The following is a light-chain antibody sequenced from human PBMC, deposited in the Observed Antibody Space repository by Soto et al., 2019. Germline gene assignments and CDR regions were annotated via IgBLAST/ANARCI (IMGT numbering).Light chain of an antibody. J-gene: IGKJ1*01. CDR3: QQYGSSPRT. CDR1: QSVSTSS. V-gene: IGKV3-20*01. Sequence: IVLTQSPGTLSFSPGARSTLACRSSQSVSTSSLAWYQQKGGQAPRLLIHGASSRATGIPDRFSGSGSGTDFTLTISRLEPEDFAVYYCQQYGSSPRTFGQGTKVDIK. CDR2: GAS.